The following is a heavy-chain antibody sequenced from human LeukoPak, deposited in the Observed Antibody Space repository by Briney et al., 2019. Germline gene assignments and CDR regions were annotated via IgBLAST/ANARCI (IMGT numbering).Heavy chain of an antibody. CDR1: GFTVSGNY. CDR2: ISGSGGSP. Sequence: GGSLRLSCAASGFTVSGNYMSWVRQAPGKGLEWVSSISGSGGSPYYADSVKGRFTISRDNSKNTLYLQMNSLRDEDTAVYYCAKDDHGGSGWRDYFDYWGQGTLVTVST. CDR3: AKDDHGGSGWRDYFDY. D-gene: IGHD6-19*01. V-gene: IGHV3-23*01. J-gene: IGHJ4*02.